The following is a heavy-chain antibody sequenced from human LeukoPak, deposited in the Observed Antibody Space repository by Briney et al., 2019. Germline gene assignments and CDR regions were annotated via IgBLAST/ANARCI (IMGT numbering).Heavy chain of an antibody. CDR1: GYTFTSYY. Sequence: ASVKVSCKASGYTFTSYYMHWVRQAPGQGLEWMGIINPSGGSTSYAQKFQGRVTMTRDTSTSTVYMELSSLRSEDTAVYYCARNYYDSSGYYLGGDNWFDPWGQGTLVTVSS. V-gene: IGHV1-46*01. CDR3: ARNYYDSSGYYLGGDNWFDP. D-gene: IGHD3-22*01. CDR2: INPSGGST. J-gene: IGHJ5*02.